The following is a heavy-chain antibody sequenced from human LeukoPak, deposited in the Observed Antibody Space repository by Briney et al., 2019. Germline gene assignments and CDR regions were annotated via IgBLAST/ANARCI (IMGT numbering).Heavy chain of an antibody. Sequence: EASVKVSCKASGGTFSSYAISWVRQAPGQGLEWMGGIIPIFGTTNYAQKFQGRVTITADESTSTAYMELSSLRSEDTAVYYCARDRYYYDSSGYYYHYFDYWGQGTLVTVSS. CDR1: GGTFSSYA. CDR2: IIPIFGTT. CDR3: ARDRYYYDSSGYYYHYFDY. D-gene: IGHD3-22*01. J-gene: IGHJ4*02. V-gene: IGHV1-69*13.